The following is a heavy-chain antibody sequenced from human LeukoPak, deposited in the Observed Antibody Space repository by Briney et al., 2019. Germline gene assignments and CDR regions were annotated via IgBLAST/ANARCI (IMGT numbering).Heavy chain of an antibody. CDR2: IYPGESET. Sequence: GESLKISCKASGYTFTDYWVAWVRQMPGKGLEWMGLIYPGESETRYNPSFQGHVTMSVDNSIDTAYLQWGSLQASDAAIYYCARGRWSVATKWFDPWGQGTLVTVSA. J-gene: IGHJ5*02. CDR1: GYTFTDYW. CDR3: ARGRWSVATKWFDP. D-gene: IGHD4-23*01. V-gene: IGHV5-51*01.